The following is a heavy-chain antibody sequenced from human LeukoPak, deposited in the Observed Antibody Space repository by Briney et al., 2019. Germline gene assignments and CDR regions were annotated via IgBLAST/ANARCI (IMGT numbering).Heavy chain of an antibody. V-gene: IGHV3-30*02. Sequence: PGGSLRLSCAASGFTFSSYGMHWVRQAPGKGLEWVAFIRYDGSNKYYADSVKGRFTISRDNSKNTLYLQMNSLRAEDTAVYYCAKDLGAVVPAAGFDYWGQGTQVTVSS. CDR1: GFTFSSYG. J-gene: IGHJ4*02. D-gene: IGHD2-2*01. CDR2: IRYDGSNK. CDR3: AKDLGAVVPAAGFDY.